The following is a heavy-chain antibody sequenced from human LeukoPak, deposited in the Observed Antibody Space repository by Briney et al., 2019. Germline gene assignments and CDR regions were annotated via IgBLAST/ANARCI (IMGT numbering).Heavy chain of an antibody. CDR3: ARGEDTAMVTSFDY. V-gene: IGHV3-48*01. CDR2: ISSSSSTI. D-gene: IGHD5-18*01. J-gene: IGHJ4*02. Sequence: GGSLRLSCAASGFTFSSYSMNWVRQAPGKGLEWVSYISSSSSTIYYADSVKGRFTISRDNAKNSLYLQMNSLRAEDTAVYYCARGEDTAMVTSFDYWGQGTLVTVSS. CDR1: GFTFSSYS.